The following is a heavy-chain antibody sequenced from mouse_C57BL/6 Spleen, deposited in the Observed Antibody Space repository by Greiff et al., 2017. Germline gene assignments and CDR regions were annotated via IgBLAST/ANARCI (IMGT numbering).Heavy chain of an antibody. J-gene: IGHJ2*01. D-gene: IGHD1-1*01. V-gene: IGHV5-9*04. CDR3: ANRRYPYYFDY. CDR2: ISGGGGNT. Sequence: EVKLVESGGGLVKPGGSLKLSCAASGFTFSSYTMSWVRQTPEKRLEWVATISGGGGNTYYPDSVKGRFTISRDNAKNTLYLQMSSLRSEDTAVYYCANRRYPYYFDYWGQGTTLTVSS. CDR1: GFTFSSYT.